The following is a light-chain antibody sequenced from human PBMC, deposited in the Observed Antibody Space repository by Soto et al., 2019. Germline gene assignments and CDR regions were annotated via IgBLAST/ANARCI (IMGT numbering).Light chain of an antibody. V-gene: IGLV1-51*01. CDR1: SSNIRGNP. CDR3: GSWDSSLSAYV. CDR2: DES. Sequence: QPVLTQPPSVSPSPGQNGTISCSGSSSNIRGNPVSSYQQLPWTAPKPLIYDESNRPSGIPHRFSGPNSGTSATLAITGFQTGDEADYYCGSWDSSLSAYVLGSGSKVTVL. J-gene: IGLJ1*01.